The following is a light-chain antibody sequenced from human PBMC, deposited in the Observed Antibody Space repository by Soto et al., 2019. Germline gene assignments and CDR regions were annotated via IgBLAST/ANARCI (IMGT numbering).Light chain of an antibody. CDR1: QSISSY. J-gene: IGKJ1*01. CDR3: QQSYSRPRT. CDR2: TAS. Sequence: VQMTQSTSSLSASVGDRVTITCRASQSISSYINWYQQKPGKAPNLLIYTASSLESGVPSRFSGSGSGTDFTLTITSLQPEDFATYFCQQSYSRPRTFAQGTKVDIK. V-gene: IGKV1-39*01.